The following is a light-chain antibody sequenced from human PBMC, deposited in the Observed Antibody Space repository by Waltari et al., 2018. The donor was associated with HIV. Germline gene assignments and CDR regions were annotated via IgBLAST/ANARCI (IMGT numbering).Light chain of an antibody. V-gene: IGKV3-20*01. CDR3: HQYGNSPST. J-gene: IGKJ2*01. CDR1: QSVNANF. CDR2: GAS. Sequence: ELVLTQSPGTLSLSPGERATLSCRASQSVNANFFAWYQQRPGQAPRLLIYGASTRARGIPDRFSGSGSGTDFTLTISRLKPEDFAVYYCHQYGNSPSTFGQGTTLDIK.